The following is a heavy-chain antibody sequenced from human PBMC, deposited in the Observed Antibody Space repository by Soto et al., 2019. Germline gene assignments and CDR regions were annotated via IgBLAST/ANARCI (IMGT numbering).Heavy chain of an antibody. CDR1: GFTLTSYG. CDR2: ISAYNGNT. D-gene: IGHD6-19*01. Sequence: GAPVKPSCKASGFTLTSYGISWVRQDPGQGLEWMGWISAYNGNTNYAQKLQGRVTMTTDTSTSTAYMELRSLRSDDTAVYYCARDGRQWLAEAEPGYWGKGTLVTVSS. V-gene: IGHV1-18*01. CDR3: ARDGRQWLAEAEPGY. J-gene: IGHJ4*02.